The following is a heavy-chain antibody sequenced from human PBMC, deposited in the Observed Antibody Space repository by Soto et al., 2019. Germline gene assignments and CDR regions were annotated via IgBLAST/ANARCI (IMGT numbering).Heavy chain of an antibody. D-gene: IGHD2-15*01. CDR2: INHSGST. V-gene: IGHV4-34*01. J-gene: IGHJ6*04. CDR3: ARAAPRYCSGGSCYSGRDYYGMDV. CDR1: GGSFSGYY. Sequence: PSETLSLTCAVYGGSFSGYYWSWIRQPPGKGLEWIGEINHSGSTNYNPSLKSRVTISVDTSKNQFSLKLSSVTAADTAVYYCARAAPRYCSGGSCYSGRDYYGMDVWGKGTTVTAPQ.